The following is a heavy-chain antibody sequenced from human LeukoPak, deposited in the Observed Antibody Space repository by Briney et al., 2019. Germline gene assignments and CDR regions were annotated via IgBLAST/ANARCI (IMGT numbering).Heavy chain of an antibody. CDR1: GGSISSGSYY. V-gene: IGHV4-61*02. CDR2: IYTSGST. D-gene: IGHD3-3*01. Sequence: SQTLSLTCTVSGGSISSGSYYWSWIRQPAGKGLEWIGRIYTSGSTNYNPSLKGRVTISVDSSKNQFSLKLSSVTAADTAVYYCARVNDFWRGYNWFDPWGQGTLVTVSS. CDR3: ARVNDFWRGYNWFDP. J-gene: IGHJ5*02.